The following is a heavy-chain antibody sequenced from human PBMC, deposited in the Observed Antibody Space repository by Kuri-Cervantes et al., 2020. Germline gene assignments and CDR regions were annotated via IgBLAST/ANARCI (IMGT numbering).Heavy chain of an antibody. D-gene: IGHD1-1*01. CDR2: ISSSSSYI. CDR1: GFTFNNAW. Sequence: GGSLRLSCAASGFTFNNAWMSWVRQAPGKGLEWVSSISSSSSYIYYADSVKGRFTISRDNAKNSLYLQMISLRAEDTAVYYCARSNWNDAFDIWGQGTMVTVSS. CDR3: ARSNWNDAFDI. J-gene: IGHJ3*02. V-gene: IGHV3-21*03.